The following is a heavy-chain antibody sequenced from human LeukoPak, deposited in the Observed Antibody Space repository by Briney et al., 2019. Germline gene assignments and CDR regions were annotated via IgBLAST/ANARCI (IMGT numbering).Heavy chain of an antibody. V-gene: IGHV1-18*01. Sequence: GASVKVSCKASGYTFTSYGISWVRQAPGQGLEWMGWISAYNGNTNYAQKLQGRVTMTTDTSTSTAYMELRSLRSDDTAVYYCARGTDYYDSSGLFDYWGQGTLVTVSS. CDR3: ARGTDYYDSSGLFDY. CDR2: ISAYNGNT. D-gene: IGHD3-22*01. CDR1: GYTFTSYG. J-gene: IGHJ4*02.